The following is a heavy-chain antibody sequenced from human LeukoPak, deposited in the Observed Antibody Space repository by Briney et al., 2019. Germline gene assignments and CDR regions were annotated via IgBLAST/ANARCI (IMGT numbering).Heavy chain of an antibody. Sequence: GRSQRLSCAASGFTISSYGMHWVRQAPGKGLEWVAVIWYDGSNKYYADSVKGRFTISRDNSKNTLYLQMNSLRAEDTAVYYCARQKWFGELFAYYMDVWGKGTTVTVSS. CDR3: ARQKWFGELFAYYMDV. CDR2: IWYDGSNK. V-gene: IGHV3-33*01. J-gene: IGHJ6*03. D-gene: IGHD3-10*01. CDR1: GFTISSYG.